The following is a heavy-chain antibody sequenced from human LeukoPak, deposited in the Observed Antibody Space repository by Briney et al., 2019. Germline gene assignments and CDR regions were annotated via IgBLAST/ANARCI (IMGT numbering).Heavy chain of an antibody. CDR1: GGSMSNKY. V-gene: IGHV4-59*08. D-gene: IGHD3-3*01. CDR2: MSDAGTT. J-gene: IGHJ4*02. Sequence: SETRSLTCRVSGGSMSNKYWSWIRHPPGKGLEWIGYMSDAGTTKQNPALKRRVTISLDTSKNHLSLMLSSVTAADTAVYYCATHDSNGYYPYYFAYWGQGTVVTVSS. CDR3: ATHDSNGYYPYYFAY.